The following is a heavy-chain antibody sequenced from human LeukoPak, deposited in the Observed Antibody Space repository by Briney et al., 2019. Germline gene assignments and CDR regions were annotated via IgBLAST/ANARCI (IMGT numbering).Heavy chain of an antibody. Sequence: APVKVSCKASGYTFTGYYMHWVRQAPGQGLEWMGWINPNSGGTNYAQKFQGRVTMTRDTSISTAYMELSRLRSDDTAVYYCARSPGVRYDSSGYSLDYWGQGTLVTVSS. V-gene: IGHV1-2*02. CDR1: GYTFTGYY. CDR3: ARSPGVRYDSSGYSLDY. D-gene: IGHD3-22*01. CDR2: INPNSGGT. J-gene: IGHJ4*02.